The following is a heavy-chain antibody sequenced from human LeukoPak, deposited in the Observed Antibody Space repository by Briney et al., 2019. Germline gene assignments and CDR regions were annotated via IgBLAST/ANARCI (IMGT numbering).Heavy chain of an antibody. Sequence: SETLSLTCTVSGGSISSGGYYWSWIRQPAGKGLEWIGRIYTSGSTNYNPSLKSRVTMSVDTSKNQFSLKLSSVTAADTAVYYCARGAKSSGYYWESSSQNAFDYWGQGTLVTVSS. V-gene: IGHV4-61*02. CDR3: ARGAKSSGYYWESSSQNAFDY. CDR1: GGSISSGGYY. D-gene: IGHD3-22*01. J-gene: IGHJ4*02. CDR2: IYTSGST.